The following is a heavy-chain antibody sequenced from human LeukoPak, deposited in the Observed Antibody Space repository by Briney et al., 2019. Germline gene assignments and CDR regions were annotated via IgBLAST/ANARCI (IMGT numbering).Heavy chain of an antibody. D-gene: IGHD3-10*01. Sequence: SETLSLTCTVSGGSISSYYWSWIRQPPGKGLEWIGYIYYSGSTNYNPSLKSRVTISVDTSKNQFSLKLSSVTAADTAVYYCGRERGSGTLDPWGQGTLVTVSS. J-gene: IGHJ5*02. CDR2: IYYSGST. V-gene: IGHV4-59*01. CDR3: GRERGSGTLDP. CDR1: GGSISSYY.